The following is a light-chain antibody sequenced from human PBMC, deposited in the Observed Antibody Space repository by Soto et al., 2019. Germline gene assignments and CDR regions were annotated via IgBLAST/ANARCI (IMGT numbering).Light chain of an antibody. CDR1: QTIDNN. CDR3: LQSFSIPYT. J-gene: IGKJ2*01. V-gene: IGKV1-39*01. Sequence: DIQMTQSPSSLSASVGDRVTITCRASQTIDNNLNWYQQKPGKAPRLLIYVAFSLQSGVPSRFSGSGSGTDFTLTISTLQPDDFATYFCLQSFSIPYTFGQGTILEIK. CDR2: VAF.